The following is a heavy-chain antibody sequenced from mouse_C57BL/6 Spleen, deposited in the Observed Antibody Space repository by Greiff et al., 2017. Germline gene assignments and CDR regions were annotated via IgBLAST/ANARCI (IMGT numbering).Heavy chain of an antibody. Sequence: EVKLVESGGGLVKPGGSLKLSCAASGFTFSDYGMHWVRQAPEKGLAWVAYISSGSSTIYYADTVKGRFTISRDNAKNTLFMQMTSLRSEDTAMYYCARSLARYGNPFHAMDYWGQGTSVTVSS. CDR2: ISSGSSTI. CDR1: GFTFSDYG. J-gene: IGHJ4*01. D-gene: IGHD2-1*01. CDR3: ARSLARYGNPFHAMDY. V-gene: IGHV5-17*01.